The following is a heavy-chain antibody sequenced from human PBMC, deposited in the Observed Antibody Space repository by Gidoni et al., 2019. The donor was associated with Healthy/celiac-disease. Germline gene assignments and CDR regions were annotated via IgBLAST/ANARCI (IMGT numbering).Heavy chain of an antibody. Sequence: QVQLVQSGAEVKKPGSSVQFSCKASGGTFSSYAISWVRQAPGQGLEWMGGSLPIFGTANYAQKFQGRVTITADESTSTAYMELSSLRSEDTAVYYCARDLKVTTTQYCMDVWGQGTTVTVSS. D-gene: IGHD4-17*01. V-gene: IGHV1-69*01. CDR3: ARDLKVTTTQYCMDV. CDR1: GGTFSSYA. J-gene: IGHJ6*02. CDR2: SLPIFGTA.